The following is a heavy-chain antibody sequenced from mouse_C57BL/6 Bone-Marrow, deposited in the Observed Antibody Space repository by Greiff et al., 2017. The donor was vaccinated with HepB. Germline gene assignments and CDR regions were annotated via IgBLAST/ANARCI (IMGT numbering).Heavy chain of an antibody. J-gene: IGHJ2*01. D-gene: IGHD4-1*01. CDR1: GYTFTDYE. CDR3: TRGWDEGDY. Sequence: QVQLQQSGAELVRPGASVTLSCKASGYTFTDYEMHWVKQTPVHGLEWIGAIYPETGGTAYNQKFKGKAILTADKSSSTAYMELRSLTSEDSAVYYCTRGWDEGDYWGQGTTLTVSS. V-gene: IGHV1-15*01. CDR2: IYPETGGT.